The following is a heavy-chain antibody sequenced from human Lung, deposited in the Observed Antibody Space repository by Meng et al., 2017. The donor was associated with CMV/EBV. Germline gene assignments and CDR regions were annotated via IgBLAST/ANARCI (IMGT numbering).Heavy chain of an antibody. CDR3: ARDFDY. CDR2: IKKDGSEK. J-gene: IGHJ4*02. V-gene: IGHV3-7*01. CDR1: GFTFSNYW. Sequence: GESLKISCKVSGFTFSNYWMNWVRQTPEKGLEWVANIKKDGSEKNYLGSVKGRFTISRDNAKNSLYLQMNRLRVEDTAVYYCARDFDYWGQGTVVTVSS.